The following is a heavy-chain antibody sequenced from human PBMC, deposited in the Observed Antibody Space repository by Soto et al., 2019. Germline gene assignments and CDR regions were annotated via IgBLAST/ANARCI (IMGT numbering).Heavy chain of an antibody. CDR3: ARHRGPYASSWFDY. J-gene: IGHJ5*01. V-gene: IGHV4-39*01. Sequence: LTCSVSGGSISSSNYYWGWIRQPPGKGLEWIGSIYYSGSTYYNPSLKSRVTISVDTSKNQFSLKVNSVTAADTAVYYCARHRGPYASSWFDYWGQGILVTVSS. CDR1: GGSISSSNYY. D-gene: IGHD2-2*01. CDR2: IYYSGST.